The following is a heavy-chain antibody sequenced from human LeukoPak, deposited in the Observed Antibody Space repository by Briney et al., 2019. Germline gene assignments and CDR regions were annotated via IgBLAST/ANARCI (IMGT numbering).Heavy chain of an antibody. CDR3: ARHVAAAGVRHYYYYMDV. J-gene: IGHJ6*03. Sequence: PSETLSLTCTVSGGSISNFYWSWIRQPAGKGLEWIGRIFTRGSTNYNPSLKSRVTISVDTSKNQFSLKLSSVTAADTAVYYCARHVAAAGVRHYYYYMDVWGKGTTVTVSS. CDR1: GGSISNFY. V-gene: IGHV4-4*07. CDR2: IFTRGST. D-gene: IGHD6-13*01.